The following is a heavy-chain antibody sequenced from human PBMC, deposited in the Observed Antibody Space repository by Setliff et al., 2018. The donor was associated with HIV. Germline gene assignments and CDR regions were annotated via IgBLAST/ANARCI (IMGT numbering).Heavy chain of an antibody. J-gene: IGHJ4*02. D-gene: IGHD3-10*01. Sequence: GASVKVSCKASGGIFNNYAFNWVRQAPGQGLEWMGGLIPILGTATYAQKFQGRLTITADESTTTVYMDLSSLRSDDTAIYYCAKVTTLPTPDSGTSRAFESWGQGTLVTVSS. CDR2: LIPILGTA. V-gene: IGHV1-69*13. CDR1: GGIFNNYA. CDR3: AKVTTLPTPDSGTSRAFES.